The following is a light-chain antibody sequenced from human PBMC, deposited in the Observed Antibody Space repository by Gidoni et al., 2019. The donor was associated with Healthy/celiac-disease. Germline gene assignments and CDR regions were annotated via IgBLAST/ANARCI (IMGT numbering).Light chain of an antibody. V-gene: IGKV1-39*01. Sequence: DIQMTQSPSSLSASVVDRVTITCRASQSISSYLNWYQQKPVKAPKLMIYAASSLPSGVPSRFSGSGSGTDFTLTIRSLQPEDFATYYCQQSYSTPYTCGQGTKLEIK. CDR3: QQSYSTPYT. CDR2: AAS. J-gene: IGKJ2*01. CDR1: QSISSY.